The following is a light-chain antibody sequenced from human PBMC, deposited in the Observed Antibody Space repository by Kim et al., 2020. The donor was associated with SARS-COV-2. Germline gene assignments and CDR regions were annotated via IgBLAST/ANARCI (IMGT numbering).Light chain of an antibody. CDR2: KAS. CDR3: QQYNSSPT. J-gene: IGKJ3*01. CDR1: QTISTW. Sequence: SASVGDRVTITCRASQTISTWLAWYQQKPGKAPKVLIYKASSLESGVPSRFSGSGSGTEFTLTISSLQPDDFATYYCQQYNSSPTFGPGTKVDIK. V-gene: IGKV1-5*03.